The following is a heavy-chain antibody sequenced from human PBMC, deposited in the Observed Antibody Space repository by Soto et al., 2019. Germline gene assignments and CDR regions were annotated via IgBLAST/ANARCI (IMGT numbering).Heavy chain of an antibody. CDR2: INPNSGGT. J-gene: IGHJ6*02. Sequence: GXSVKVSCKASGYTFTGYYMHWVRQAPGQGLEWMGWINPNSGGTNYAQKFQGRVTMTRDTSISTAYMELSRLRSDDTVVYYCARETASLSLREGGMDVWGQGNTVTVSS. CDR3: ARETASLSLREGGMDV. CDR1: GYTFTGYY. V-gene: IGHV1-2*02. D-gene: IGHD5-18*01.